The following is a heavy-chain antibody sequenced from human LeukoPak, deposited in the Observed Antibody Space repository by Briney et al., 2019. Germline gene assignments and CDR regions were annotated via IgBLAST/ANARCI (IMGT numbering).Heavy chain of an antibody. CDR1: GFTVSSNY. V-gene: IGHV3-66*01. D-gene: IGHD3-16*01. CDR2: IYGGGTT. J-gene: IGHJ5*02. CDR3: ARALPFGGWFDP. Sequence: GGSLRLSCAASGFTVSSNYMSWVRQAPGRGLEWVSVIYGGGTTYYADSVKGRLTISRDNSKNTLYLQMNSLRAEDTAVYYCARALPFGGWFDPWGQGTLVTVSS.